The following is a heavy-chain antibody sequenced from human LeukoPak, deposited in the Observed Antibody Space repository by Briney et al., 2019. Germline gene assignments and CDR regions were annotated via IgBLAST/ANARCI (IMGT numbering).Heavy chain of an antibody. CDR3: ASATGDKGGYFDS. D-gene: IGHD7-27*01. CDR1: GFNFGGYW. CDR2: IRYDGSET. J-gene: IGHJ4*02. Sequence: GGSLRLSCAASGFNFGGYWMSWVRHAPGKGLERVANIRYDGSETFYGDSVKGRFTVSRDNAKNSLYLQMNSPRVEDTGVYYCASATGDKGGYFDSWGQGAQVTVSS. V-gene: IGHV3-7*01.